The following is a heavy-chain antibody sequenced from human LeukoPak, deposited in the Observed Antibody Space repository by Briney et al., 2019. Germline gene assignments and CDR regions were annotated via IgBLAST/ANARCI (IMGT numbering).Heavy chain of an antibody. CDR1: GFTFRSYA. Sequence: GGSLRLSCAASGFTFRSYAMSWGRQAPGKGLEWISAISGSGGSTYYADSVKGRFTISRDNSKKTLYVQMNSLRAEDTAVYYCAKEILPASTFFDPWGQGTLVTVSS. CDR3: AKEILPASTFFDP. J-gene: IGHJ5*02. V-gene: IGHV3-23*01. CDR2: ISGSGGST. D-gene: IGHD2-2*01.